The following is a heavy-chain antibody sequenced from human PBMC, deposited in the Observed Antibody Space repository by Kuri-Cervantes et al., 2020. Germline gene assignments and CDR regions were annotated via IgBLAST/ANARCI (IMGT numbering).Heavy chain of an antibody. V-gene: IGHV4-34*01. CDR3: AREVAVARGAFDI. D-gene: IGHD6-19*01. Sequence: GSLRLSCTVSGGSISSYYWSWIRQPPGKGLEWIGEIDRRGSTNYNPSLKSRVTASVDTSKNQFSLRLSSVTAADTAVYYCAREVAVARGAFDIWGQGTMVTVSS. CDR2: IDRRGST. CDR1: GGSISSYY. J-gene: IGHJ3*02.